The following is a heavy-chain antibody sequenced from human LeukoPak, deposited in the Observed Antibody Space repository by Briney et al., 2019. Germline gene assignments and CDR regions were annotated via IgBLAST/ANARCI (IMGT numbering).Heavy chain of an antibody. D-gene: IGHD3-10*01. CDR2: ISSSSSYI. V-gene: IGHV3-21*01. Sequence: PGGSLRLSCAASGFTFTTHGFHWVRQAPGKGLEWVSSISSSSSYIYYADSVKGRFTISRDNAKNPLYLQMNSLRAEDTAVYYCARAGNWGQGTLVTVSS. CDR3: ARAGN. J-gene: IGHJ4*02. CDR1: GFTFTTHG.